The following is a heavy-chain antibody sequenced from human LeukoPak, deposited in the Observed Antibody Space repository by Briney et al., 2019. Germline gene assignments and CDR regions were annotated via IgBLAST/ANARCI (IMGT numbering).Heavy chain of an antibody. D-gene: IGHD4-17*01. Sequence: SETLSLTCTVSGGSISSSYYYWGWIRQPPGKGLEWIGSIDSSGSTYYNPSLKSRVTISIDTSKNQFSLKLTSVTAADTDVYYCARAPLRDDYGDYEDYWGQGTLVTVSP. CDR3: ARAPLRDDYGDYEDY. J-gene: IGHJ4*02. V-gene: IGHV4-39*01. CDR1: GGSISSSYYY. CDR2: IDSSGST.